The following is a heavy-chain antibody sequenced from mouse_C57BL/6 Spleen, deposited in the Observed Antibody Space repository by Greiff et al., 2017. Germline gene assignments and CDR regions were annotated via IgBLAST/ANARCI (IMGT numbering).Heavy chain of an antibody. CDR3: ARGDHYYGSSCLDY. J-gene: IGHJ2*01. Sequence: VQLQQPGAELVRPGSSVKLSCKASGYTFTSYWMHWVKQRPIQGLEWIGNIDPSDSETHYNQKFKDKATLTVDKSSSTAYMQLSSLTSEDSAVYYCARGDHYYGSSCLDYWGQGTTLTVSS. CDR1: GYTFTSYW. V-gene: IGHV1-52*01. D-gene: IGHD1-1*01. CDR2: IDPSDSET.